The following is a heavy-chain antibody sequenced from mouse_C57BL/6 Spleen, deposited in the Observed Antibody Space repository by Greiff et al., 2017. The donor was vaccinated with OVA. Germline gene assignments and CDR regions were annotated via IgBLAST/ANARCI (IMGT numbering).Heavy chain of an antibody. V-gene: IGHV1-39*01. Sequence: VQLQQSGPELVKPGASVKISCKASGYSFTDYNMNWVKQSNGKSLEWIGVINPNYGTTSYNQKFKGKATLTVDQSSSTAYMQLNSLTSEDSAVYYGARGGNYGNSAWFAYWGQGTLVTVSA. D-gene: IGHD2-1*01. J-gene: IGHJ3*01. CDR3: ARGGNYGNSAWFAY. CDR1: GYSFTDYN. CDR2: INPNYGTT.